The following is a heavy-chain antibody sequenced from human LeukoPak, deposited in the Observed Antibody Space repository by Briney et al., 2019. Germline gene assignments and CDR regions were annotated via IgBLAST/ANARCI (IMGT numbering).Heavy chain of an antibody. CDR1: GFTFSGYW. V-gene: IGHV3-7*01. CDR2: IKRDGSEI. Sequence: GGSLRLSSAASGFTFSGYWMSWVRQTPRKGLEWVANIKRDGSEINYVDSVKGRFTISRDNAKNSLHLQMNSLRAEDTAVYYCARVDGYSSGASDYWGQGTLVTVSS. J-gene: IGHJ4*02. CDR3: ARVDGYSSGASDY. D-gene: IGHD6-19*01.